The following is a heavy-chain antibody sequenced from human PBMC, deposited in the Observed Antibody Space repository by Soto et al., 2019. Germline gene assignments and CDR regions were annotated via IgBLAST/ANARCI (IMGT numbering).Heavy chain of an antibody. CDR2: INPMLRIT. V-gene: IGHV1-69*17. J-gene: IGHJ6*02. CDR1: GNNFNNYF. D-gene: IGHD3-3*01. CDR3: PGKAPPRSGIYYGMDV. Sequence: QVQLVQSGAEVKKPGSSVKVSCKASGNNFNNYFINWVRQVPGQGLEWMGGINPMLRITQYRQQFQGRITVTADRSPATPYRRRMGQGSENTPFNSGPGKAPPRSGIYYGMDVWGQGTTITVSS.